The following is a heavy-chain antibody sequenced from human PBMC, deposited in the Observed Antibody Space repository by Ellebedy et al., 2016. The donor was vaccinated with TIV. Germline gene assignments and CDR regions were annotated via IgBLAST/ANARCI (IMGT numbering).Heavy chain of an antibody. CDR1: GFTFSSYA. V-gene: IGHV3-30-3*01. CDR3: ASLGSSRAAYYYYGMDV. D-gene: IGHD3-10*02. CDR2: ISYDGSNK. Sequence: GESLKISCAASGFTFSSYAMHWVRQAPGKGLEWVAVISYDGSNKYYADSVKGRFTISRDNSKNTLYLQMNSLRAKDTAVYYCASLGSSRAAYYYYGMDVWGQGTTVTVSS. J-gene: IGHJ6*02.